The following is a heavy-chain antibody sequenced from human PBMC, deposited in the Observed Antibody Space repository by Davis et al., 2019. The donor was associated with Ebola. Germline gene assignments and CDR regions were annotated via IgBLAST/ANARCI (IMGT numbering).Heavy chain of an antibody. D-gene: IGHD1-26*01. CDR2: IRSKANSYAT. CDR1: GFTFSCSA. V-gene: IGHV3-73*01. Sequence: GESLKISCAASGFTFSCSAMHWVRQASGKGLEWVGRIRSKANSYATAYAASVKGRFTISRDDSKNTAYLKMNSLKTEDTAVYYCTSTGIVGATFADYWGQGTLVTVSS. CDR3: TSTGIVGATFADY. J-gene: IGHJ4*02.